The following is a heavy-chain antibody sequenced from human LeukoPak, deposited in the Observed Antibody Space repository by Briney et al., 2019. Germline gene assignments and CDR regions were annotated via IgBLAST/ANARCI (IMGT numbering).Heavy chain of an antibody. CDR3: ARTEHCGGDCYSLDY. CDR1: GGSISSYY. CDR2: IYTSGST. Sequence: SETLSLTFTVSGGSISSYYWSWIRQPAGKGLEWIGRIYTSGSTNYNPSLKSRVTMSVDTSKNQFSLKLSSVTAADTAVYYCARTEHCGGDCYSLDYWGQGTLVTVSS. J-gene: IGHJ4*02. V-gene: IGHV4-4*07. D-gene: IGHD2-21*01.